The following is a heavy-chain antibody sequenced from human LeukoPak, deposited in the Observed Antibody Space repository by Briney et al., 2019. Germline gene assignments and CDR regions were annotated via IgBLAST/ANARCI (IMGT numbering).Heavy chain of an antibody. CDR3: ASAPYSSSWYMYFQH. CDR2: IKQDGSEK. CDR1: GFTFSSYW. D-gene: IGHD6-13*01. V-gene: IGHV3-7*01. Sequence: PGGSPRLSCAASGFTFSSYWMSWVRQAPGKGLEWVANIKQDGSEKYYVDSVKGRFTISRDNAKNSLYLQMNSLRAEDTAVYYCASAPYSSSWYMYFQHWGQGTLVTVSS. J-gene: IGHJ1*01.